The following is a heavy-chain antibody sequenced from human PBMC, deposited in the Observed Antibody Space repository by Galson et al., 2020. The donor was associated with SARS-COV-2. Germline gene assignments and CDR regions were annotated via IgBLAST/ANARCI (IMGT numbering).Heavy chain of an antibody. CDR1: GGSISSGDYY. J-gene: IGHJ4*02. CDR3: ARVSTDPIRHFDY. V-gene: IGHV4-30-4*01. D-gene: IGHD3-9*01. CDR2: IYYSGST. Sequence: SETLSLTCTVSGGSISSGDYYWSWIRQPPGKGLEWIGYIYYSGSTYYNPSLKSRVTISVDTSKNQFSLKLSSVTAADTAVYYCARVSTDPIRHFDYWGQGTLVTVSS.